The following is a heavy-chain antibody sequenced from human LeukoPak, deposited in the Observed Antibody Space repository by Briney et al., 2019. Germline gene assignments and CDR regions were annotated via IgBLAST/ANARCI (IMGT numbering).Heavy chain of an antibody. Sequence: GSLRLSCAASGFTFSSYWMSWVRQAPGKGLEWVGYVDSSGSTHYSPSLKSRVTISLDTSKNQFSLKLSSVTAADTAVYYCARDYRTNWGVFGWYFDLWGRGTLVTVSS. CDR3: ARDYRTNWGVFGWYFDL. V-gene: IGHV4-4*08. D-gene: IGHD7-27*01. CDR1: GFTFSSYW. CDR2: VDSSGST. J-gene: IGHJ2*01.